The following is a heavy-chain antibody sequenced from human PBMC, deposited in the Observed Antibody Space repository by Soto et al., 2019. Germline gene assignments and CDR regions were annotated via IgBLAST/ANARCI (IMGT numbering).Heavy chain of an antibody. CDR2: INHSGST. V-gene: IGHV4-34*01. D-gene: IGHD3-3*01. CDR3: ARRIGSGSILPQFIQVKYYYYGMNV. Sequence: PSETLSLTCAVYGGSFSGYYWSWIRQPPGKWLEWIGEINHSGSTNYNPSLKSRVTISVDTSKNQFSLKLSSVTAADTAVYYCARRIGSGSILPQFIQVKYYYYGMNVLGQGXTVTVYS. J-gene: IGHJ6*02. CDR1: GGSFSGYY.